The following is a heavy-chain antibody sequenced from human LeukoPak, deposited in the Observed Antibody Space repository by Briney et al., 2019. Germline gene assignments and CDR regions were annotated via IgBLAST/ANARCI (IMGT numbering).Heavy chain of an antibody. D-gene: IGHD2-15*01. Sequence: GGSLRLSCAASGFTVSSNYMGWVRQAPGKGLEWVSVIYSGGSTYYADSVKGRFTISRDNSKNTLYLQMNSLRAEDTAVYYCARAVKDCSGGSCYSGFGYFYYMDVWGKGTTVTISS. J-gene: IGHJ6*03. CDR2: IYSGGST. CDR3: ARAVKDCSGGSCYSGFGYFYYMDV. CDR1: GFTVSSNY. V-gene: IGHV3-53*01.